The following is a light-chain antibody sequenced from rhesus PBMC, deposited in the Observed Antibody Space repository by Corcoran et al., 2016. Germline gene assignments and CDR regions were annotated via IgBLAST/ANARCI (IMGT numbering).Light chain of an antibody. J-gene: IGKJ1*01. CDR2: RAT. V-gene: IGKV1-69*01. Sequence: DIQMTQSPSSLSASVGDRVTITCRASQGISNWLAWYQQKPGKAPKVLIYRATNVETGVPSRVSGSGSGTDFTLPISSLQPEDIAPYCCQQHDNSPLTFGQGTKVEIK. CDR1: QGISNW. CDR3: QQHDNSPLT.